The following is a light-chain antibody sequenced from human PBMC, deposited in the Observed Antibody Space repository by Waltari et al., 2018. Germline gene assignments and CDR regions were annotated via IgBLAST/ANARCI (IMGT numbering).Light chain of an antibody. Sequence: QSALTQPASVSGSPGQSNTIDCAGTRSDIGGYNYVSWYQQHPGRVPKLLIYDVDNRPSGISDRFSGSKSGNTASLTISGLQAEDEADYFCSSYTDSRTGVFGGGTKLTVL. J-gene: IGLJ3*02. CDR3: SSYTDSRTGV. CDR2: DVD. V-gene: IGLV2-14*03. CDR1: RSDIGGYNY.